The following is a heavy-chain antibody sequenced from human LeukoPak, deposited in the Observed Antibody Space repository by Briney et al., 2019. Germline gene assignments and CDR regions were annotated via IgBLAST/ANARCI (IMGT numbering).Heavy chain of an antibody. CDR2: IKQDGSGK. D-gene: IGHD2-21*01. CDR3: AREGRGFRTNILWWSTWGDDAFDI. V-gene: IGHV3-7*01. CDR1: GFTFSSYW. J-gene: IGHJ3*02. Sequence: GGSLRLSCAASGFTFSSYWMSWVRQAPGKGLEWVANIKQDGSGKYYVDSVKGRFTISRDNAKNSLYLQMNSLRAEDTAVYYCAREGRGFRTNILWWSTWGDDAFDIWGQGTMVTVSS.